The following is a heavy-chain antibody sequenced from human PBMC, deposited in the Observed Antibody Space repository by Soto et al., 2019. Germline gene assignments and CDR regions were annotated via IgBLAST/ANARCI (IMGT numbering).Heavy chain of an antibody. Sequence: GGSLRLSCAASAFTFRSYTMHWVRQAPGKWLEWVATISYDGSKTNYADSVRGRFTISRDNSKSTLFLQMDSLRPEDTAVYSCARDRDSSYFPPPYYFDSWGQGXLVTVYS. CDR2: ISYDGSKT. V-gene: IGHV3-30*04. CDR1: AFTFRSYT. D-gene: IGHD4-4*01. CDR3: ARDRDSSYFPPPYYFDS. J-gene: IGHJ4*02.